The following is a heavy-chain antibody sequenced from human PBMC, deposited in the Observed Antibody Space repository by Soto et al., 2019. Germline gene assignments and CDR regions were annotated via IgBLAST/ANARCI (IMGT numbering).Heavy chain of an antibody. Sequence: QVQLQESGPGLVKPSQTLSLTCTVSGGSISSGDYYWNWIRQPPGKGLEWIGFIYNSGNTYYNPSLKSRVTISLDTSKNQFSLKLTSVTAADTAVYYCARNDYDYVWESPGGDGFDIWGQGTLVTVSS. CDR3: ARNDYDYVWESPGGDGFDI. V-gene: IGHV4-30-4*01. J-gene: IGHJ3*02. CDR1: GGSISSGDYY. D-gene: IGHD3-16*01. CDR2: IYNSGNT.